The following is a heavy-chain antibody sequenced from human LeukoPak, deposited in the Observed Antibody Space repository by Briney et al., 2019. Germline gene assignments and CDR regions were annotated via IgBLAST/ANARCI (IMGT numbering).Heavy chain of an antibody. CDR3: ARGAAGGPFDF. V-gene: IGHV1-69*13. Sequence: SVKVSCKASGGTFSSSTISWVRQAPGQGLEWMGGIIPFFGSANYAQSFQDRLTITADESTSTAYMELSGLRSEDTAVYYCARGAAGGPFDFWGQGPLVTVSS. CDR1: GGTFSSST. D-gene: IGHD6-25*01. J-gene: IGHJ4*02. CDR2: IIPFFGSA.